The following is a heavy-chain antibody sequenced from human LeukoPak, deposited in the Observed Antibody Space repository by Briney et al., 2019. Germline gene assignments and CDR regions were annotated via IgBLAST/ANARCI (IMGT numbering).Heavy chain of an antibody. V-gene: IGHV3-48*02. CDR3: ARGRGLVVVTYFDY. CDR2: ITSSSSTI. Sequence: PGGSLTHSCAASGFTFSGYTINWVRQAPGKGLDWVSYITSSSSTIYYADSVKGRFTISGDNAKNSLYLQMSSLRDEDTAVYYCARGRGLVVVTYFDYWGQGTLVTVSS. D-gene: IGHD3-22*01. CDR1: GFTFSGYT. J-gene: IGHJ4*02.